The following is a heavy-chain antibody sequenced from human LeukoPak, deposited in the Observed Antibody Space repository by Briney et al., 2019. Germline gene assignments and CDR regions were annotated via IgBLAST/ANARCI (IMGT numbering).Heavy chain of an antibody. Sequence: GASVKVSCKASGYTFTGYYVHWVRQAPGQGLEWMGWINPNSGGTNYAQQFQGRVTMTRDTSIRTAYMELSRLRSDDTAVYYCAREHSYGYYSYWGQGTLVTVSS. J-gene: IGHJ4*02. D-gene: IGHD5-18*01. CDR1: GYTFTGYY. CDR3: AREHSYGYYSY. CDR2: INPNSGGT. V-gene: IGHV1-2*02.